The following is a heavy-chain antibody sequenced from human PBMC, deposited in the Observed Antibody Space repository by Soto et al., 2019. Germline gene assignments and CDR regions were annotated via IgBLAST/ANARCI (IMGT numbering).Heavy chain of an antibody. CDR1: GDSVSSNSAG. CDR3: ARGSWDDVSGHYYMDV. Sequence: QVQLQQSSPGLVKPSQALSLTCDISGDSVSSNSAGWNWIRQTPSRGREWLGRTYYKSKWYYTYAASVKSRITVSPDTSKNQFSLQLTSVTPEDTAVYYCARGSWDDVSGHYYMDVWDKGTTVTVSS. V-gene: IGHV6-1*01. D-gene: IGHD1-1*01. CDR2: TYYKSKWYY. J-gene: IGHJ6*03.